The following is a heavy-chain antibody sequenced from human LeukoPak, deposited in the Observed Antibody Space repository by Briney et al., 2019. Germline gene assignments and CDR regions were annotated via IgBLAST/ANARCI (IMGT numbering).Heavy chain of an antibody. CDR1: GYTFTGYY. V-gene: IGHV1-18*04. J-gene: IGHJ5*02. CDR2: ISAYNGNT. CDR3: ARDGRQWVPLNWFDP. D-gene: IGHD6-19*01. Sequence: ASVKVSCKASGYTFTGYYMHWVRQAPGQGLEWMGWISAYNGNTNYAQNFQGRITLTTDTSTSTAYMELTSLRFDDTAVYYCARDGRQWVPLNWFDPWGQGTLVIVSS.